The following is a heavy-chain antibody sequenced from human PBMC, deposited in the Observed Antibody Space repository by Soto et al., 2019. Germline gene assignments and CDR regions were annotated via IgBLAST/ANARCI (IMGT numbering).Heavy chain of an antibody. CDR1: GGTFNSYA. V-gene: IGHV1-69*12. D-gene: IGHD1-7*01. CDR3: ASVLELHYYYGMDV. Sequence: QVQLVQSGAEVKKPGSSVKVSCKASGGTFNSYAISWVRQAPGQGLEWMGGIIPIFGTADYAQKFQGRVTITADESTSTAYMELSSLRSADTAVYYCASVLELHYYYGMDVWGQGTTVTVSS. J-gene: IGHJ6*02. CDR2: IIPIFGTA.